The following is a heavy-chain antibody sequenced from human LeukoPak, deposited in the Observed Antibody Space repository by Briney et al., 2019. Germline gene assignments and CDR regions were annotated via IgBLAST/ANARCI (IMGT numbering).Heavy chain of an antibody. D-gene: IGHD2-21*02. CDR3: ARDYPIVVVTAWYFDL. CDR2: ISYDGSNK. V-gene: IGHV3-30*03. J-gene: IGHJ2*01. CDR1: EFTFSSYG. Sequence: GGSLRLSCAAPEFTFSSYGMHWVRQAPGKGLEWVAVISYDGSNKYYADSVKGRFTISRDNSKNTLYLQMNSLRAEDTAVYYCARDYPIVVVTAWYFDLWGRGTLVTVSS.